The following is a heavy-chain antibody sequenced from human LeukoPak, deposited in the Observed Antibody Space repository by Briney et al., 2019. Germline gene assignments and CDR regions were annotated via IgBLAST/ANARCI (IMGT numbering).Heavy chain of an antibody. J-gene: IGHJ6*03. CDR1: GGSISSGGYY. D-gene: IGHD3-10*01. CDR3: ARDRKRVYYGSGSYYRVMDV. Sequence: SETLSLTCTVSGGSISSGGYYWSWIRQHPGKGLEWIGYIYYSGSTYYNPSLKSRVTISVDTSKNQFSLKLSSVTAADTAVYYCARDRKRVYYGSGSYYRVMDVWGKGTTVTVSS. V-gene: IGHV4-31*03. CDR2: IYYSGST.